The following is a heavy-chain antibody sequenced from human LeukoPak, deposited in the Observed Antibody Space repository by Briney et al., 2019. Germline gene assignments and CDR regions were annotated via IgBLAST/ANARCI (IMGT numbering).Heavy chain of an antibody. CDR2: IYSGGST. CDR3: ARDTYLGAFDI. Sequence: PGGSLRLSCAASGFIFSNTYMSWVRQAPGKGLEWVSLIYSGGSTYYANSVKGRFTISRHNSKNTLYLQVNSLRAEDTAVYYCARDTYLGAFDIWGQGTMVTVSS. D-gene: IGHD2/OR15-2a*01. J-gene: IGHJ3*02. V-gene: IGHV3-53*04. CDR1: GFIFSNTY.